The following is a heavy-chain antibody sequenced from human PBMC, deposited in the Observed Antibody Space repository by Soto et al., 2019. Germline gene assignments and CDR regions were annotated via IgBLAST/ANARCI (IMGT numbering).Heavy chain of an antibody. CDR1: GGSLSGYY. D-gene: IGHD5-12*01. V-gene: IGHV4-34*01. CDR3: ARGQEGVVATH. CDR2: VKDGGHT. Sequence: QVQLQQWGAGLLKPSETLSLNCAVTGGSLSGYYWSWIRQPPGKGLEWIGEVKDGGHTNYSPSLRAXGPXSXATSNTQCSLRLNSVTAADTGVYYCARGQEGVVATHWDQGSLVTVSS. J-gene: IGHJ4*02.